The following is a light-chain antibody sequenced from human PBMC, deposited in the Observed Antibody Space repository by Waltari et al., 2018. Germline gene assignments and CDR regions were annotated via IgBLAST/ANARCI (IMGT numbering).Light chain of an antibody. CDR3: SSFSTRTTFV. J-gene: IGLJ2*01. CDR2: AVS. V-gene: IGLV2-18*02. CDR1: SSYIVGYHR. Sequence: QAALTQSPSMSGSPGQSVTISCTGTSSYIVGYHRVSWYQQHPGSVPKVIIFAVSQRPSGVSDRFSASKSGNTASLRISGLQTDDDADYYCSSFSTRTTFVFGGGTRLTVL.